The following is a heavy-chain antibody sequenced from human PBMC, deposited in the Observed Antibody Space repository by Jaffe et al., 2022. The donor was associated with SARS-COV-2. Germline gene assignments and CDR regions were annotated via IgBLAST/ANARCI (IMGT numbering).Heavy chain of an antibody. D-gene: IGHD5-18*01. CDR1: GFTFSSYA. V-gene: IGHV3-23*01. Sequence: EVQLLESGGGLVQPGGSLRLSCAASGFTFSSYAMSWVRQAPGKGLEWVSAISGSGGSTYYADSVKGRFTISRDNSKNTLYLQMNSLRAEDTAVYYCAKAGACGIQLWCPFDYWGQGTLVTVSS. J-gene: IGHJ4*02. CDR2: ISGSGGST. CDR3: AKAGACGIQLWCPFDY.